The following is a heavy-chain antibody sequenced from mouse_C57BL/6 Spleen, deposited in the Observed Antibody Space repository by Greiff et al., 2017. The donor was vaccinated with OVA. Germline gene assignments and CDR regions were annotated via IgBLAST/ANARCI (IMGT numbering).Heavy chain of an antibody. CDR3: ARGRVYYGSSRGYFDG. J-gene: IGHJ1*03. V-gene: IGHV1-52*01. D-gene: IGHD1-1*01. CDR1: GYTFTSYW. Sequence: QVQLQQPGAELVRPGSSVKLSCKASGYTFTSYWMHWVKQRPIQGLEWIGNIDPSDSETHYDQKFKDKATLTVDKSSSTAYMQLSSLTSEDSAVYYGARGRVYYGSSRGYFDGWGTGTTVTVSS. CDR2: IDPSDSET.